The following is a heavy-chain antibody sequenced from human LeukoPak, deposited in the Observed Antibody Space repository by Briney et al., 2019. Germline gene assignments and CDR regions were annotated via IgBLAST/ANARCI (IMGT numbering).Heavy chain of an antibody. V-gene: IGHV1-2*02. CDR2: INPNSGGT. CDR3: ARDQWELLNYFDY. D-gene: IGHD1-26*01. J-gene: IGHJ4*02. Sequence: ASVKVSCKASGYTFAGYYMHWVRQAPGQGLEWMGWINPNSGGTNYAQKFQGRVTMTRDTSISTAYMELSRLRSDGTAVYYCARDQWELLNYFDYWGQGTLVTVSS. CDR1: GYTFAGYY.